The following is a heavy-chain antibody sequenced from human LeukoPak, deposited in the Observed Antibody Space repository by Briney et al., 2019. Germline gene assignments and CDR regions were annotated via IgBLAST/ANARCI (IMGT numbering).Heavy chain of an antibody. Sequence: ASVKVSCKASGYTFTSYDINWVRQATGQGLEWMGWMNPNSGNTGYAQKFQGRVTMTRNTSISTAYMELSSLRSEDTAVYYCARGLRITMVRGVSRRIYYYYMDVWGKGTTVTVSS. V-gene: IGHV1-8*01. J-gene: IGHJ6*03. D-gene: IGHD3-10*01. CDR2: MNPNSGNT. CDR1: GYTFTSYD. CDR3: ARGLRITMVRGVSRRIYYYYMDV.